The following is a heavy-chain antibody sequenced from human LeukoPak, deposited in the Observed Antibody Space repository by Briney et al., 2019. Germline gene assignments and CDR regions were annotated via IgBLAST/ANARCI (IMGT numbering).Heavy chain of an antibody. CDR2: ISSSSSYI. V-gene: IGHV3-21*01. Sequence: GGSLRLSCAASGFTFSSYSMNWVRQAPGKGLEWVSSISSSSSYIYYADSVKGRFTISRDNAKNSLYLQMNSLRAEDTAVYYCARVPTSGYSSSSDYFDYWGQGTLVTVSS. D-gene: IGHD6-13*01. J-gene: IGHJ4*02. CDR1: GFTFSSYS. CDR3: ARVPTSGYSSSSDYFDY.